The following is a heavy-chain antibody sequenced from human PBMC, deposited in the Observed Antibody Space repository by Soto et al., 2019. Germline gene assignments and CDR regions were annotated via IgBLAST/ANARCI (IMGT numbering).Heavy chain of an antibody. J-gene: IGHJ4*02. D-gene: IGHD5-12*01. CDR2: LNTGNGNT. Sequence: QVQLVQSGAEVVKPGASVKVSCKASGYTFRGDAVHWVRQPPGQSLEWVGWLNTGNGNTRYSQNFQGRVTITTDTSATTAYMELYSLRSEDTAVYYCARDLGGYPLDYWGQGTLVTVSS. CDR1: GYTFRGDA. CDR3: ARDLGGYPLDY. V-gene: IGHV1-3*04.